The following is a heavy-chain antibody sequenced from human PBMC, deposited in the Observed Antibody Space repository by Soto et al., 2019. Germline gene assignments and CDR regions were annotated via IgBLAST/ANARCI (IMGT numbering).Heavy chain of an antibody. CDR3: ARSPGRDGYNHFDY. D-gene: IGHD1-1*01. CDR1: GFTFDIYS. CDR2: ISSSSSYI. J-gene: IGHJ4*02. Sequence: PGGSLRLSCAASGFTFDIYSMNWVRQAPGKGLEWVSAISSSSSYIYYADSVKGRFTISRDNAKNSLYLQMNSLRVEDTAVYYCARSPGRDGYNHFDYWGQGILVTVSS. V-gene: IGHV3-21*01.